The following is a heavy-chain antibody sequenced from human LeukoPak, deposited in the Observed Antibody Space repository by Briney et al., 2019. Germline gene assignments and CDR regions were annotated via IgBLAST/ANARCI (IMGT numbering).Heavy chain of an antibody. Sequence: GGSLRLSCAASGFIFSSYSMNWVRQAPGKGLEWVSYISGASSAIFYADSVRGRFTISRDNAKNSLYLEMNSLRAEDTAVYYCATFKYPAAFDIWGQGTIVTVSS. CDR3: ATFKYPAAFDI. V-gene: IGHV3-48*01. CDR1: GFIFSSYS. CDR2: ISGASSAI. D-gene: IGHD2-2*01. J-gene: IGHJ3*02.